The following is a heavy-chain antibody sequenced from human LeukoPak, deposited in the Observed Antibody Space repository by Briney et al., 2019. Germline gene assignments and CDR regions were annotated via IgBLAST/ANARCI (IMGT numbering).Heavy chain of an antibody. CDR3: ARDSMAGTFDI. CDR2: TYYRSTWYN. Sequence: SQTLSLTCAISGDSVSSNSVTWNWIRQSPSRGLEWLGRTYYRSTWYNDYAVSVRGRITVNPDTSKNQFSLQLNSVTPEDTAVYYCARDSMAGTFDIWGQGTMVTVSS. CDR1: GDSVSSNSVT. J-gene: IGHJ3*02. D-gene: IGHD5-24*01. V-gene: IGHV6-1*01.